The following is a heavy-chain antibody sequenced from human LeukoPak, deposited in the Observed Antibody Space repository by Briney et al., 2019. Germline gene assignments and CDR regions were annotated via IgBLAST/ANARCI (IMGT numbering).Heavy chain of an antibody. J-gene: IGHJ4*02. Sequence: KASETLSLTCTVSGVSISSDDYFWGWIRQSPGKGLEWIASVSYSGTVYYNPSLESRVTISLDTSKNQFSLTMNSVTAADTAVYYCARGRRDGYNLEYFDKWGQGTLVTVSS. CDR2: VSYSGTV. D-gene: IGHD5-24*01. CDR3: ARGRRDGYNLEYFDK. V-gene: IGHV4-39*07. CDR1: GVSISSDDYF.